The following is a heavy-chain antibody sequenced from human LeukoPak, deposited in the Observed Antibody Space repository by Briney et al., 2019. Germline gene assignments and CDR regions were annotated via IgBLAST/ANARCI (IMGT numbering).Heavy chain of an antibody. D-gene: IGHD3-22*01. J-gene: IGHJ4*02. CDR1: GDFINSGGYY. CDR3: ARDHYDSRGDYVVGY. V-gene: IGHV4-31*03. Sequence: SETLTLTCSISGDFINSGGYYWHWIRQPPGKGLEWLVYIHSGGNAYFNPSVEGRSSISLDKSQSQFFLRLTSVTAADTAVYFCARDHYDSRGDYVVGYWGQGTLVTVSS. CDR2: IHSGGNA.